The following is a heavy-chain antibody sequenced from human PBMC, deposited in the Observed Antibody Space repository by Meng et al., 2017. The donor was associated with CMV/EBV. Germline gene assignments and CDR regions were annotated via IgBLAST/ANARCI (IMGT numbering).Heavy chain of an antibody. CDR1: GYTFTGNY. CDR3: ARASESNN. V-gene: IGHV1-2*06. J-gene: IGHJ4*02. Sequence: SVKLPRKASGYTFTGNYIHWVRQAPGQGLEWMGRINPNSGGTNYAQKFQGRVTLTRNTSINTAYLELSSLRSDDTAVYYCARASESNNWGQGTLVTVSS. CDR2: INPNSGGT.